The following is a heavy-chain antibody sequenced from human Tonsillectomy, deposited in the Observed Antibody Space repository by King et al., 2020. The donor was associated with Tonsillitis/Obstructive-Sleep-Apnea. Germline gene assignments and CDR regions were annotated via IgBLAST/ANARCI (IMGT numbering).Heavy chain of an antibody. CDR1: GCSLSTVRMC. CDR3: ARMPTGTRHYCSRMSCYIFDY. D-gene: IGHD2-2*02. V-gene: IGHV2-26*01. Sequence: VTLKESGPVLVKPTQTLTLTCTVSGCSLSTVRMCVSWIRQRPGKALEWLAHIFSNDEKSYSTSLEIRLTISKDTPKSQVDLTMTNVDPLDTATYYCARMPTGTRHYCSRMSCYIFDYWGQGTLVTVSS. J-gene: IGHJ4*02. CDR2: IFSNDEK.